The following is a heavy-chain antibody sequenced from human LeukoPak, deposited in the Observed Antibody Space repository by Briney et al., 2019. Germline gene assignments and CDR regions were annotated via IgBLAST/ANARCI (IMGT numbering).Heavy chain of an antibody. V-gene: IGHV1-8*01. J-gene: IGHJ4*02. CDR1: GYSFTTYE. D-gene: IGHD6-13*01. CDR2: MNPNSGVT. Sequence: ASVKVSCKASGYSFTTYEINWARQATGQGLEWMGWMNPNSGVTAYAQKFQDRITMTRNTSTTTAYMDLSSLRAEDTAVYYCAREEIAAAGTADYWGQGTLVTVSS. CDR3: AREEIAAAGTADY.